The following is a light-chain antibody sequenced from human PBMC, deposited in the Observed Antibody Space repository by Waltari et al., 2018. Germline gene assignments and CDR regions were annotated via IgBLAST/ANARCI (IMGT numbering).Light chain of an antibody. J-gene: IGKJ1*01. CDR3: KKYDRLRAT. CDR2: ATL. V-gene: IGKV3-20*01. CDR1: QSVRKY. Sequence: EIVLTQSPGTLSLSLGERATLSCRSSQSVRKYLAWYQHKPGQAPRHLIYATLIRATGIPDRFSGSRFGEDFSLTIISLDPEDFAVYYCKKYDRLRATLGQGTRLEIK.